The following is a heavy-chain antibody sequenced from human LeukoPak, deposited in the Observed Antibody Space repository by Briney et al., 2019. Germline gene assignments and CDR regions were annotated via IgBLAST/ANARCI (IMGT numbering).Heavy chain of an antibody. Sequence: GGSLRLSCAASGFTFSSYSMNWVRQAPGTGLEWVSSISSTSNYIFYADSVKGRFTISRDNAKNSLYLQMNSLRAEDTAVYYCARVRRTATITMQPHNAPFDYWGQGTLVTVSS. J-gene: IGHJ4*02. V-gene: IGHV3-21*01. CDR2: ISSTSNYI. CDR1: GFTFSSYS. CDR3: ARVRRTATITMQPHNAPFDY. D-gene: IGHD5-24*01.